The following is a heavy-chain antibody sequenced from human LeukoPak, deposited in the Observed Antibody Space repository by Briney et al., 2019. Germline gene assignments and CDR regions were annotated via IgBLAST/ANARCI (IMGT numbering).Heavy chain of an antibody. CDR2: ISAYNGNT. D-gene: IGHD3-9*01. CDR3: ARGRVLYYDILTGYDY. Sequence: GASVKVSCTASGYTFTSYGISWVRQAPGQGLEWMGWISAYNGNTNYAQKLQGRVTMTTDTSTSTAYMELRSLRSDDTAVYYCARGRVLYYDILTGYDYWGQGTLVTVSS. CDR1: GYTFTSYG. J-gene: IGHJ4*02. V-gene: IGHV1-18*01.